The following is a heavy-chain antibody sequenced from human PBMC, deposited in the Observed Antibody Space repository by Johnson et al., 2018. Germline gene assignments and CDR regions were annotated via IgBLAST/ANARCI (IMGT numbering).Heavy chain of an antibody. D-gene: IGHD5-18*01. Sequence: QVQLVQSGAEVKKPGSSVKVSCKASGGTFSSYAINWVRQAPGQGLEWMGGIIPIFGTANYAQKFQGRVTITADESTSTACMELSSLGSEDTAVDYWAGGEGDIAMVTGDAFDIWGQGTMVTVSS. CDR2: IIPIFGTA. CDR1: GGTFSSYA. CDR3: AGGEGDIAMVTGDAFDI. J-gene: IGHJ3*02. V-gene: IGHV1-69*01.